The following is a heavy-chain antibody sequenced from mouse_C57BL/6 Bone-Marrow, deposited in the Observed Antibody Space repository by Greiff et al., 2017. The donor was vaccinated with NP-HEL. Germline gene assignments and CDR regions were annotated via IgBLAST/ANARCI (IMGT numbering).Heavy chain of an antibody. Sequence: QVQLQQSGAELMKPGASVKLSCKATGYTFTGYWIEWVKQRPGHGLEWIGEILPGSGSTNYNEKFKGKATFTADTSSNTAYMQLSSLTTEDSAIYYCARYLYYYGSSYVSYWYFDVWGTGTTVTVSS. CDR2: ILPGSGST. V-gene: IGHV1-9*01. J-gene: IGHJ1*03. D-gene: IGHD1-1*01. CDR3: ARYLYYYGSSYVSYWYFDV. CDR1: GYTFTGYW.